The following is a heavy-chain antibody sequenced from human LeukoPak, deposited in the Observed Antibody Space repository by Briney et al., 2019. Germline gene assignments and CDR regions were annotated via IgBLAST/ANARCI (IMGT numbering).Heavy chain of an antibody. CDR3: AKELRGYSYGLRNNWFDP. Sequence: PGGSLRLSCAASGFTFSTYWMNWVRQAPGKGLVWVSRIKGDGSTTRYADSVRGRFTISRDNAKNTLYLQMNSLRAEDTAVYYCAKELRGYSYGLRNNWFDPWGQGTLVTVSS. D-gene: IGHD5-18*01. CDR1: GFTFSTYW. CDR2: IKGDGSTT. J-gene: IGHJ5*02. V-gene: IGHV3-74*01.